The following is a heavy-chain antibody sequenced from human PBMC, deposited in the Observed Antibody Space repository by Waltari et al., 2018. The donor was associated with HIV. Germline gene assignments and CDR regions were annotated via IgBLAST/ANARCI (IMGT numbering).Heavy chain of an antibody. D-gene: IGHD5-12*01. J-gene: IGHJ4*02. CDR3: ARASVANRYFDY. CDR1: GESLSNHF. CDR2: IDYGGST. Sequence: QVQLQQWGAGLLRPSETLSRTCAVYGESLSNHFWSWIRQSPGKGLEWIGDIDYGGSTNYNPSLKSRVTISVDTSKNEFSLNVTSVTAADTAVYYCARASVANRYFDYWGQGALVTVSS. V-gene: IGHV4-34*01.